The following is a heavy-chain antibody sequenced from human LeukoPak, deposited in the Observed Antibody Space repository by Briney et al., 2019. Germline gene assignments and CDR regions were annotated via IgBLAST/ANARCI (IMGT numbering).Heavy chain of an antibody. CDR2: TSGSGGST. CDR3: VRRPEAGDY. CDR1: GFTFSSYA. Sequence: PGGSLRLSCAASGFTFSSYAMSWVRQAPGKGLEWVSATSGSGGSTYYADSVKGRFTISRDNAKNSLYLQMNSLRAEDTAVYYCVRRPEAGDYWGQGTLVTVSS. J-gene: IGHJ4*02. D-gene: IGHD6-13*01. V-gene: IGHV3-23*01.